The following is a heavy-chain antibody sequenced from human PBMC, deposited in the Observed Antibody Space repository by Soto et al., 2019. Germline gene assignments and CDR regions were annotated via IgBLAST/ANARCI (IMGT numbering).Heavy chain of an antibody. D-gene: IGHD2-15*01. CDR2: INPNSGGA. Sequence: ASVKVSCKASGYTFTGYYMHWVRQAPGQGLEWMGGINPNSGGANYAQKFQGRVTITTDKSTSTAYVELSSLRSADTAVYYCARSIRHSRWSLIAFDIWGQGTMVTVSS. CDR3: ARSIRHSRWSLIAFDI. CDR1: GYTFTGYY. V-gene: IGHV1-2*02. J-gene: IGHJ3*02.